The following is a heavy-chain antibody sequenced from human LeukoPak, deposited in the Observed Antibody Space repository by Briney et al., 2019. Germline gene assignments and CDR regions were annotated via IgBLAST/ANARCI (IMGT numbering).Heavy chain of an antibody. V-gene: IGHV3-23*01. CDR3: ATDTIQTYYDSSGYHSTDC. Sequence: GGSLRLSCAASGFTFSSYAMSWVRQAPGKGLEWVSAISGSGGSTYYADSVKGRFTISRDNSKNTLYLQMNSLRAEDTAVYYCATDTIQTYYDSSGYHSTDCWGQGTLVTVSS. J-gene: IGHJ4*02. D-gene: IGHD3-22*01. CDR2: ISGSGGST. CDR1: GFTFSSYA.